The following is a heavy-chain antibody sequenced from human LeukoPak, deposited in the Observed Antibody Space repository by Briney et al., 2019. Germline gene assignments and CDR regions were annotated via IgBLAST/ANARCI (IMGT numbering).Heavy chain of an antibody. J-gene: IGHJ5*02. CDR2: IYYSGST. Sequence: SETLSLTCTVSGGSISSYYWSWIRQPPGKGLEWIGYIYYSGSTNYNPSLKSRVTISADTSKNQFSLKLNSVTAADTAVYYCARDRYYCSSTSCYENWFDPWGQGTLVTVSS. V-gene: IGHV4-59*12. CDR3: ARDRYYCSSTSCYENWFDP. D-gene: IGHD2-2*01. CDR1: GGSISSYY.